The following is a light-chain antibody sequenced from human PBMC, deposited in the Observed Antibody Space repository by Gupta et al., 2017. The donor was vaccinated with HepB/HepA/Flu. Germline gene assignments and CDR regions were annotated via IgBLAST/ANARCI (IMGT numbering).Light chain of an antibody. Sequence: SFALTQPPSVSVSPGQTATITCSGDKLRDNYARGYQQKPGQSPVMVIYKDSQRSAGIADRFSGSSSGNTATLTISETQARDEDDYDCQAGDSSIVVFGGGTKLTVL. J-gene: IGLJ2*01. CDR3: QAGDSSIVV. V-gene: IGLV3-1*01. CDR1: KLRDNY. CDR2: KDS.